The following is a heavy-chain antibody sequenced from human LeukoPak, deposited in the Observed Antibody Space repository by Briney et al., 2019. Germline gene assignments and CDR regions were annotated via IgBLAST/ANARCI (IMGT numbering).Heavy chain of an antibody. J-gene: IGHJ4*02. V-gene: IGHV3-11*01. D-gene: IGHD2/OR15-2a*01. Sequence: NPGGSLRLSCAASGFTFSYYYMTWIRQAPGKGLEWVSYMSDNGNSIYYADSVKGRFTISRDNAKKSLYLQMNSLRADDTAVYFCARVPQFYSPLDYWGQGTLVTVSS. CDR1: GFTFSYYY. CDR2: MSDNGNSI. CDR3: ARVPQFYSPLDY.